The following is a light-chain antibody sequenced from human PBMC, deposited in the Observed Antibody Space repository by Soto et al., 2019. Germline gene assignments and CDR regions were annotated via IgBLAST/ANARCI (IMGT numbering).Light chain of an antibody. CDR1: SPNFGAGFN. Sequence: QSVLTQPPSVSGAPGQRVTISCTGTSPNFGAGFNVHWYHKLPGTAPKLLIYGNTNRPSGVPDRFSGSKSGTSASLAITGLQAEDEADYYCQSYDSSLSRVFGGGTKLTVL. V-gene: IGLV1-40*01. CDR3: QSYDSSLSRV. J-gene: IGLJ2*01. CDR2: GNT.